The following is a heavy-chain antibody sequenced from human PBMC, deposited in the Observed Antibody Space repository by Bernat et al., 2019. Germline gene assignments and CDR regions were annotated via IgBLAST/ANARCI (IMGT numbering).Heavy chain of an antibody. D-gene: IGHD2-2*01. CDR2: ISGSGGST. Sequence: EVQLLESGGGLVQPGGSLRLSCAASGFTFSSYAMSWVRQAPGKGLEWVSAISGSGGSTYYADSVKGRFTISRDNSKNTLYLQMNSLRAEDTAVYYCGKWADCSSTSCYVEYYWGQGTLVTVS. V-gene: IGHV3-23*01. CDR1: GFTFSSYA. CDR3: GKWADCSSTSCYVEYY. J-gene: IGHJ4*02.